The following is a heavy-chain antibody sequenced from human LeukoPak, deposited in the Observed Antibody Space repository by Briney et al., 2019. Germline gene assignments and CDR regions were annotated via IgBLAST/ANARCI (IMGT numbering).Heavy chain of an antibody. CDR3: IRDFRSADL. J-gene: IGHJ5*02. CDR1: GFTFSNYW. V-gene: IGHV3-74*01. CDR2: IYVDGRTT. Sequence: GGSLRLSCVASGFTFSNYWMHWVRQPPGKGLVWVSRIYVDGRTTNYADSVKGRFTISRDNAKNTVYLEMNCLSVEDTATYYCIRDFRSADLWGQGTLVTVTS.